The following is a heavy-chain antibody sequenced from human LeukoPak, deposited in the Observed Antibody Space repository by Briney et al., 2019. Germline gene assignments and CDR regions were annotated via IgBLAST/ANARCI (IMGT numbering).Heavy chain of an antibody. V-gene: IGHV3-74*01. CDR1: GFTFSDYW. Sequence: PGGSLRLSCAASGFTFSDYWMYWFRQAPGEGLVWVSRMNIDGSSISYADSVKGRFTTSRDNAKNTLYLQMNSLRVEDTAVYYCARAGGGDSRMAYDPWGQGTLVTVSS. CDR3: ARAGGGDSRMAYDP. CDR2: MNIDGSSI. D-gene: IGHD6-13*01. J-gene: IGHJ5*02.